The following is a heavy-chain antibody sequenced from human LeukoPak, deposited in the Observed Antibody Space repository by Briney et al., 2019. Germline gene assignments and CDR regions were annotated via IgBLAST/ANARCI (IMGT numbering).Heavy chain of an antibody. J-gene: IGHJ4*02. CDR1: SGSISRYY. V-gene: IGHV4-59*08. D-gene: IGHD2-15*01. CDR2: IYYSGST. Sequence: SETLSLTCTVSSGSISRYYWSWIRQPPGKGLEWIGYIYYSGSTNYNPSLKSRVTISIDTSKSQFSLKLSSVTAADTAVYYCARQAFCSGSSCNPFDYWGQGTLVTVSS. CDR3: ARQAFCSGSSCNPFDY.